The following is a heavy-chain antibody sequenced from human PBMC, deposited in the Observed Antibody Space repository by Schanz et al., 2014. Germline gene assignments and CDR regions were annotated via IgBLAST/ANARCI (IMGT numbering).Heavy chain of an antibody. J-gene: IGHJ4*02. CDR3: ARDKGGYYPFDY. D-gene: IGHD3-22*01. V-gene: IGHV3-7*01. Sequence: EVQLVESGGGLVKPGGSLRLSCAASGFTSSNAWMSWVRQAPGKGLEWVANINQDGSDKSYVDSVKGRFTISRDNAKNSLYLQMNSLRAEDTAVYYCARDKGGYYPFDYWGQGSLVTVSS. CDR2: INQDGSDK. CDR1: GFTSSNAW.